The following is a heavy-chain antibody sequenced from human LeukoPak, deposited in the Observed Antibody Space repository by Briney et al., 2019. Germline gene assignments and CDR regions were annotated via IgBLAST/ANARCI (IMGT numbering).Heavy chain of an antibody. CDR1: GGTFSSYA. J-gene: IGHJ6*03. V-gene: IGHV1-69*05. CDR2: IIPIFGTA. Sequence: ASVKVSCKASGGTFSSYAISWVRQAPGHGLEWMGGIIPIFGTANYAQKFQGRVTITTDESTSTAYMELSSLRSEDTAVYYCASHRNVYGDRTGDYYYMDVWGKGTTVTVSS. D-gene: IGHD4-17*01. CDR3: ASHRNVYGDRTGDYYYMDV.